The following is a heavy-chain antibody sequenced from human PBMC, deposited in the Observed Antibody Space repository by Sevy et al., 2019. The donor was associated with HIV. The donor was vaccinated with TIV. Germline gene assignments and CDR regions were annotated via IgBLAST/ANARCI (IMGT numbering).Heavy chain of an antibody. CDR3: AGGSCSGGNCYPHNWFDP. J-gene: IGHJ5*02. Sequence: GGSLRLSCAASGFTFRNYAMSWVRQAPGKGLEWVSAISESGNKTYYEGSLKGRFTISRHNSKNTLYLQMKSLRAEDTAVYYCAGGSCSGGNCYPHNWFDPWGQGTLVTVSS. V-gene: IGHV3-23*01. CDR1: GFTFRNYA. D-gene: IGHD2-15*01. CDR2: ISESGNKT.